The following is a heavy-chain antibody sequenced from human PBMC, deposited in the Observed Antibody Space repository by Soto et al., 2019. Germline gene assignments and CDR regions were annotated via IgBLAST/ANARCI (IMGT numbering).Heavy chain of an antibody. D-gene: IGHD3-9*01. Sequence: ASVKVSCKASGYTFTSYYMHWVRQAPGQGLEWMGIINPSGGSTSYAKKFQGRVTMTRDTSTSTVYMELSSLRSEDTAVYYCARRNKRPYYDILTGSNPLFLPYYYYGMDIWGQGSTVT. CDR1: GYTFTSYY. CDR3: ARRNKRPYYDILTGSNPLFLPYYYYGMDI. CDR2: INPSGGST. J-gene: IGHJ6*02. V-gene: IGHV1-46*01.